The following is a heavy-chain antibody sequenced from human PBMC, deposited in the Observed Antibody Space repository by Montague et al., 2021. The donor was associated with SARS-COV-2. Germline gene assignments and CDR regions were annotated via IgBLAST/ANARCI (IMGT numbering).Heavy chain of an antibody. V-gene: IGHV4-39*01. CDR1: GGSITRNYY. Sequence: SETLSLTCTVSGGSITRNYYWGWIRQPPGKGLEWVGNIYYSGTTXXNPSPESRVTISVDASKNQFSLNLTSVTAADTAVYYCARPLVRGVPKAFDIWGQGALVIVSS. CDR3: ARPLVRGVPKAFDI. D-gene: IGHD3-10*01. J-gene: IGHJ3*02. CDR2: IYYSGTT.